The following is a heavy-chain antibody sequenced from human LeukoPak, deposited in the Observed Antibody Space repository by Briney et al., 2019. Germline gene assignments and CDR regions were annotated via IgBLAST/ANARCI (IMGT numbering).Heavy chain of an antibody. Sequence: ASVKVSCKASGYTFTSYGISWVRQAPGQGPEWMGLISAYNGNTNYAQKLQGRVTITRDTSASTAYMELSSLRSEDTAVYYCARPYGSGSWYFDYWGQGTLVTVSS. CDR2: ISAYNGNT. D-gene: IGHD3-10*01. CDR3: ARPYGSGSWYFDY. CDR1: GYTFTSYG. V-gene: IGHV1-18*01. J-gene: IGHJ4*02.